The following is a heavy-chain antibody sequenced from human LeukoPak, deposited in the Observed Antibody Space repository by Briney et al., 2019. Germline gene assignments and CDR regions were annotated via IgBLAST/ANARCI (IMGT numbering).Heavy chain of an antibody. Sequence: GGSLRLSCAASGFTFSSYSMNWVRQAPGKGLEWVSSISSSSSYTYYADSVKGRFTISRDNSKNTLYLQMNSLRAEDTAVYYCAKVGPAGGELHYFDYWGQGTLVTVSS. CDR1: GFTFSSYS. CDR3: AKVGPAGGELHYFDY. V-gene: IGHV3-21*04. D-gene: IGHD1-26*01. J-gene: IGHJ4*02. CDR2: ISSSSSYT.